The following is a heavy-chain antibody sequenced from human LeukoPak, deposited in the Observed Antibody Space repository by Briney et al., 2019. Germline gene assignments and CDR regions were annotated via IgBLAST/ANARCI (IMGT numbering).Heavy chain of an antibody. J-gene: IGHJ4*01. D-gene: IGHD6-13*01. CDR3: ARAVSSSWYAAY. CDR2: ASGGGIHK. CDR1: GFSFTAYT. Sequence: GGSLRLSCATSGFSFTAYTIHCVRQAPGEAPEWVALASGGGIHKQYAASVQGRFTISRDNSESTVYLEMNSLKEGDTGIYYCARAVSSSWYAAYWGHGTRVTVSS. V-gene: IGHV3-30*04.